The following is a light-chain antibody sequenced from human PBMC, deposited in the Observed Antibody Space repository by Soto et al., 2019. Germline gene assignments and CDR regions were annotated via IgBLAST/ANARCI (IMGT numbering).Light chain of an antibody. CDR3: QQYST. CDR2: GAS. CDR1: QSVSSN. J-gene: IGKJ1*01. Sequence: EIVMTQSPATRSVSPGERATLSCRASQSVSSNLAWYQQKPGQAPRLLIYGASTRATGIPARFSGSGSGTEFTLTISSLQSEDFAVYYCQQYSTFGQGTKVDIK. V-gene: IGKV3-15*01.